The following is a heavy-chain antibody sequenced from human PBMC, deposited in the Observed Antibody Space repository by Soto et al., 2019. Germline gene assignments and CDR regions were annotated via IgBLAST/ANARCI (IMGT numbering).Heavy chain of an antibody. J-gene: IGHJ4*02. Sequence: QVQLQESGPGLVKPSETLSLTCTVSGGSISSYYWSWIRQPPGKGLEWIGYIYYSGSTNYNPSLKSRVTISVDTSKNQFSLKLSSVTAADTAVYYCARDQGSGYYDDWGQGTLVTVSS. V-gene: IGHV4-59*01. CDR1: GGSISSYY. CDR3: ARDQGSGYYDD. CDR2: IYYSGST. D-gene: IGHD3-22*01.